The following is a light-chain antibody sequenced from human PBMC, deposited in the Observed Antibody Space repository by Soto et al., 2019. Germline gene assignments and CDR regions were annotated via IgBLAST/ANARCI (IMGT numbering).Light chain of an antibody. J-gene: IGKJ1*01. V-gene: IGKV3-15*01. CDR3: QQYHNWPGT. CDR1: QSVSSN. CDR2: GAS. Sequence: EKVMTQSPATLSVSPGEGATLSCRASQSVSSNLAWYQQKPGQAPRLLIYGASTRSTGISARFSGSGSETEFTLTISSLQSEDLGVYYCQQYHNWPGTFGQGTKVEIK.